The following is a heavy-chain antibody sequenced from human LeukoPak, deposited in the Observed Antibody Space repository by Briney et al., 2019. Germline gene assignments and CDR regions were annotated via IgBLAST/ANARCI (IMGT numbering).Heavy chain of an antibody. CDR2: ISAYNGNT. Sequence: ASVKVSCKASGYTFTSYGISWVRQAPGQGLEWMGWISAYNGNTNYAQQLQGRVTMTTDTSTSTAYMELRSLRSDDTAVYYCARIYYYDSSGYYDSDYWGQGTLVTVSS. J-gene: IGHJ4*02. CDR1: GYTFTSYG. CDR3: ARIYYYDSSGYYDSDY. D-gene: IGHD3-22*01. V-gene: IGHV1-18*01.